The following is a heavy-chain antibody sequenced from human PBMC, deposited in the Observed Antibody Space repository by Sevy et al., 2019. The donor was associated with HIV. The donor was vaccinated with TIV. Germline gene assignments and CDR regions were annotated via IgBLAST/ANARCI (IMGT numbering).Heavy chain of an antibody. CDR1: GFTFSHHN. D-gene: IGHD7-27*01. J-gene: IGHJ4*02. CDR3: AREENRELGTIPLDS. V-gene: IGHV3-48*02. Sequence: GGSLRLSCAASGFTFSHHNMNWVRQAPGKGLEWISYISKSGSTTYFEVSVRDRFTISRDNAKNSLFLEMHSLTDEDTAVYYCAREENRELGTIPLDSWGRGIQVTVSS. CDR2: ISKSGSTT.